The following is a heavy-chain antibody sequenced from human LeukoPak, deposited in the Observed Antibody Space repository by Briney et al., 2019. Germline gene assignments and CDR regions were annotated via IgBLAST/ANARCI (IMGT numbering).Heavy chain of an antibody. CDR3: ARAAAGGGYYFDY. CDR2: IYYSGST. D-gene: IGHD6-25*01. J-gene: IGHJ4*02. V-gene: IGHV4-59*08. CDR1: GGSISSYY. Sequence: SETLSLTCTVSGGSISSYYWSWIRQPPGKGLEWIGYIYYSGSTNYNPSLKSRVTISVDTSKNQFSLKLSSVTAADTAVYYCARAAAGGGYYFDYWGQGTLVTVSS.